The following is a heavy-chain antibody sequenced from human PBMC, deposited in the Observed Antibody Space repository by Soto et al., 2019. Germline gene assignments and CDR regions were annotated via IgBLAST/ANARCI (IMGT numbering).Heavy chain of an antibody. V-gene: IGHV1-3*01. J-gene: IGHJ6*02. D-gene: IGHD3-3*01. CDR3: ARERITIFGVVTIYYYYGMDV. CDR2: INAGNGNT. Sequence: ASVKVSCKARGYTFTSYAMHWVRQAPGQRLEWMGWINAGNGNTKYSQKFQGRVTITRDTSASTAYMELSSLRSEDTAVYYCARERITIFGVVTIYYYYGMDVWGQGTTVTVSS. CDR1: GYTFTSYA.